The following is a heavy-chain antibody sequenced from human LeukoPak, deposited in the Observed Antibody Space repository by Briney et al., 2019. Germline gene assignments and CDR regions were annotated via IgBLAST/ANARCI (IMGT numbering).Heavy chain of an antibody. D-gene: IGHD3-10*01. CDR2: IYYSGST. Sequence: PSQTLSLTCTVSGGSISSGGYYWRWIRQHPGKGLEWIGYIYYSGSTYYNPSLKSRVTISVDTSKNQFSLKLSSVTAADTAVYYCAAGFYGSETPDPRNWFDPWGQGTLVTVSS. J-gene: IGHJ5*02. CDR3: AAGFYGSETPDPRNWFDP. V-gene: IGHV4-31*03. CDR1: GGSISSGGYY.